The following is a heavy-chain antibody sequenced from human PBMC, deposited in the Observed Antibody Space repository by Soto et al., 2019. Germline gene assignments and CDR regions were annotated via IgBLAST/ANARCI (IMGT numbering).Heavy chain of an antibody. V-gene: IGHV5-51*01. Sequence: GESLKISCKGSGYSFTSYWIGWVRQMPGKGLKWMGIIYPGDSDTRYSPSFQGQVTISADKSISTAYLQWSSLKASDTVMYYCARHVGGAFDAFDIWGQGTMVTVSS. CDR1: GYSFTSYW. CDR2: IYPGDSDT. CDR3: ARHVGGAFDAFDI. D-gene: IGHD1-26*01. J-gene: IGHJ3*02.